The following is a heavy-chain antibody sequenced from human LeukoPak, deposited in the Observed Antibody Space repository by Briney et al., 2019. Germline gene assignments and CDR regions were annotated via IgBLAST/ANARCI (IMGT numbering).Heavy chain of an antibody. CDR3: SKGDDRYGFDY. Sequence: RGSLRLSCAASGFTFEDFTMHWVRQAPGKALEWVSLITWDGQNIEYQDSVKGRFTISRDNSENSLYLQMKSLKTEDTALYFCSKGDDRYGFDYWGQGTLVTVSS. CDR2: ITWDGQNI. J-gene: IGHJ4*02. D-gene: IGHD5-18*01. V-gene: IGHV3-43*01. CDR1: GFTFEDFT.